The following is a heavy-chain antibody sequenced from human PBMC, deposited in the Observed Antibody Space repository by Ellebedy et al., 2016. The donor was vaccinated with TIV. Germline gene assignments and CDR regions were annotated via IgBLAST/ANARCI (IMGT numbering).Heavy chain of an antibody. J-gene: IGHJ4*02. CDR3: ARRDYRAYFDY. V-gene: IGHV4-39*01. D-gene: IGHD4-17*01. CDR2: IFYSGST. Sequence: MPSETLSLTCTVSDGSISSSGYYRGWIRQPPGKGLEWIGNIFYSGSTYYSPSLDPSLKSRVTISVDTSTNQFSLRLSSVTAADTAVYYCARRDYRAYFDYWGQGILVTVSS. CDR1: DGSISSSGYY.